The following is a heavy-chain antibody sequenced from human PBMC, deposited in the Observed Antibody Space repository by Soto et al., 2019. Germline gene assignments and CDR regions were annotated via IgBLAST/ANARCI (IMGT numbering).Heavy chain of an antibody. Sequence: SETLSLTCAVYGGSFSAYYWSWIRQPPGKGLEWIGEINHSGGTSYNPSLKSRVTISVDTSKSQFSLKLTSVTAADRAVYYCARGSVDTGDSSGFYEYWGRGTPVTVS. J-gene: IGHJ4*02. CDR1: GGSFSAYY. D-gene: IGHD3-22*01. CDR3: ARGSVDTGDSSGFYEY. V-gene: IGHV4-34*01. CDR2: INHSGGT.